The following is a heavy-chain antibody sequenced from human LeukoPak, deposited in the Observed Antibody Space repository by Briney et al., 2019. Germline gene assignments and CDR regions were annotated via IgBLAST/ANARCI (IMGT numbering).Heavy chain of an antibody. Sequence: ASVKVSCKASGYTFTGYYMHWVRQAPGQGLEWMGWINPNSGGTNYAQKFQGWVTMTRDTSISTAYMELSRLRSDDTAVYYCARERSPSLEWLLRGYFDYWGQGTLVTVSS. V-gene: IGHV1-2*04. D-gene: IGHD3-3*01. CDR2: INPNSGGT. CDR3: ARERSPSLEWLLRGYFDY. J-gene: IGHJ4*02. CDR1: GYTFTGYY.